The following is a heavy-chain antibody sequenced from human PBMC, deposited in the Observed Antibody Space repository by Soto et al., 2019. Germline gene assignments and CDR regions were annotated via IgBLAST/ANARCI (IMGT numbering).Heavy chain of an antibody. J-gene: IGHJ5*02. CDR3: ASSLTGTTGWFDP. D-gene: IGHD1-20*01. Sequence: QVQLVQSGAEVKKPGSSVKVSCKASGGTFSSYAISWVRQAPGQGLEWMGGIIPIFGTANYAQKFQGRVTIAADESTSTAYMELSSLSSEDTAVYYCASSLTGTTGWFDPWGQGTLVTVSS. V-gene: IGHV1-69*01. CDR2: IIPIFGTA. CDR1: GGTFSSYA.